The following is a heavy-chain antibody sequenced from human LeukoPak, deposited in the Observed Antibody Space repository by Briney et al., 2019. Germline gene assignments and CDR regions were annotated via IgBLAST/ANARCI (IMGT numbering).Heavy chain of an antibody. CDR3: ARDQDYYDSSGPTKWFDA. CDR2: ISSSSSYI. Sequence: PGGSLRLSCAASGFTFSSHSMNWVSQAPGKGLEWVSSISSSSSYIYYADSVKGRFTISRDNAKNSLYLQMNSLRAEDTAVYYCARDQDYYDSSGPTKWFDAWGQGTLVTVSS. D-gene: IGHD3-22*01. J-gene: IGHJ5*02. CDR1: GFTFSSHS. V-gene: IGHV3-21*01.